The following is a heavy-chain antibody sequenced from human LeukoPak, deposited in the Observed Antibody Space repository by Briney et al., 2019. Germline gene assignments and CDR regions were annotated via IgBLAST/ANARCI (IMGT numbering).Heavy chain of an antibody. CDR1: GFTFSSYA. Sequence: GGSLRLSCAASGFTFSSYAMGWVRQAPGKGLEWVANIKPDGSEKSYVDSVKGRFTVSRDNAKSSLYLHMNSLRAEDTALYYCTRNTIAAAGDDWGQGTLVTVSS. CDR2: IKPDGSEK. D-gene: IGHD6-13*01. J-gene: IGHJ4*02. V-gene: IGHV3-7*01. CDR3: TRNTIAAAGDD.